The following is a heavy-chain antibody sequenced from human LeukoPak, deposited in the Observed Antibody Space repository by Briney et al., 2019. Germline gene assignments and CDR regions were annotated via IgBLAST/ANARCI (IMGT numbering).Heavy chain of an antibody. CDR1: GGSISSSSYY. D-gene: IGHD2-2*01. V-gene: IGHV4-39*07. Sequence: SETLSLTCTVSGGSISSSSYYWGWIRQPPGKGLEWIGSIYYSGSTYYNPSLKSRVTISVDTSKNQFSLKLSSVTAADTAVYYCARGAGIPAAMIRNWFDPWGQGTLVTLSS. CDR3: ARGAGIPAAMIRNWFDP. J-gene: IGHJ5*02. CDR2: IYYSGST.